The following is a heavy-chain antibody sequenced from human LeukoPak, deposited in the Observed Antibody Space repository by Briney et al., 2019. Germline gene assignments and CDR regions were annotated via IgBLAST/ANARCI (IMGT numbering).Heavy chain of an antibody. J-gene: IGHJ4*02. CDR2: ISYDGSNK. V-gene: IGHV3-30*04. D-gene: IGHD1-26*01. Sequence: GALRPSCAASGFTFSSYAMHWVRQAPGKGLEWVAVISYDGSNKYYADSVKGRFTISRDNSKNTLYLQMNSLRAEDTAVYYCARDRASGSLDYWGQGTLVTVSS. CDR3: ARDRASGSLDY. CDR1: GFTFSSYA.